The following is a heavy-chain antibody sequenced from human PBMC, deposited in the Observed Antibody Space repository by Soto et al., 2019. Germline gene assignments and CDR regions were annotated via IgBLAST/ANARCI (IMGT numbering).Heavy chain of an antibody. J-gene: IGHJ3*02. CDR2: IYSGGST. CDR3: ARDQQLVRKGIGAFDI. D-gene: IGHD6-13*01. V-gene: IGHV3-53*02. CDR1: GFTVSSNY. Sequence: EVQLVETGGGLIQPGGSLRLSYAASGFTVSSNYMSWVRQAPGKGLEWVSVIYSGGSTYYADSVKGRFTISRDNSKNTLYLQMNSLRAEDTAVYYCARDQQLVRKGIGAFDIWGQGTMVTVSS.